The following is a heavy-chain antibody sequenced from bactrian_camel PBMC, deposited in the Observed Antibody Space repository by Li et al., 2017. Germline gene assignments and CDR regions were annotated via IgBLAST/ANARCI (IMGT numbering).Heavy chain of an antibody. Sequence: HVQLVESGGGSVQAGGSLRLSCAASGYTYRPNFMGWFRQAPGKAREGIAVIDSDGDTAYAESMKDRFTISQDNAKNTLYLYMNALKPEDTAMDYCAASRSGGSWDRPSTYTYWGQGTQVTVS. CDR1: GYTYRPNF. D-gene: IGHD2*01. J-gene: IGHJ4*01. V-gene: IGHV3S26*01. CDR3: AASRSGGSWDRPSTYTY. CDR2: IDSDGDT.